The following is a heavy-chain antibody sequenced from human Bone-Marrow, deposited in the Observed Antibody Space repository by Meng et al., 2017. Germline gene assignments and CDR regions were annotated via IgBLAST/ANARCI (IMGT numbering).Heavy chain of an antibody. CDR3: ARDLPYASGAGGFDP. D-gene: IGHD3-10*01. CDR1: GGSFSSGGYS. Sequence: QLQLQESGSGLVKPSQTLSITCAVSGGSFSSGGYSWSWIRQPPGKGLEWIGYIYHSGTTYYNPSLKSRVTISVDRSKNQFSLKLTSVTAADTAVYYCARDLPYASGAGGFDPWGQGTLVTVSS. V-gene: IGHV4-30-2*01. J-gene: IGHJ5*02. CDR2: IYHSGTT.